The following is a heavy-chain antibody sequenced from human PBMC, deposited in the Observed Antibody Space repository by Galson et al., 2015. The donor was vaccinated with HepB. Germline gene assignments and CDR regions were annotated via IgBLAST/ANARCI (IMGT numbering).Heavy chain of an antibody. CDR2: IKQDGREK. CDR3: ARSSGGYFDS. D-gene: IGHD1-26*01. Sequence: SLRLSCAGSGFTSSIFRMSWVRQAPGKGLEWVANIKQDGREKYYVGPVKGRFTISRDNAGNSLYLQMNSLRGEDTALYYCARSSGGYFDSWGQGILVTVSS. CDR1: GFTSSIFR. J-gene: IGHJ4*02. V-gene: IGHV3-7*01.